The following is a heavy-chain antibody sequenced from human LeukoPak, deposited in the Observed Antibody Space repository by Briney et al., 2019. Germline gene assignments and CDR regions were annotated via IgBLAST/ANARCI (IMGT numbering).Heavy chain of an antibody. Sequence: SETLSLTCTVSGGSISSYYWSWIRQPPGKGLEWIGYIYYSGSTNYNPSLKSRVTISVDTSKNQFSLRLSSVTAADTAVYYCARHSTSGYYYDFDYWGQGTLVTVSS. J-gene: IGHJ4*02. V-gene: IGHV4-59*08. CDR2: IYYSGST. CDR3: ARHSTSGYYYDFDY. CDR1: GGSISSYY. D-gene: IGHD3-22*01.